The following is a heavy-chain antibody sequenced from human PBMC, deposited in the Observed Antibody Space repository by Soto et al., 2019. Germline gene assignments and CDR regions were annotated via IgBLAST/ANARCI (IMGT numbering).Heavy chain of an antibody. Sequence: QVQLVQSGAEVKKPGASVKVSCKASGYTFTSYGISWVRQAPGQGLEWMGWISAYNGNTNYAQKLQGRVTMTTDTSTSTAYMELRSLRSDATAVYYCARDYRRCSGGSCYPYGMDVWGQGTTVTVSS. D-gene: IGHD2-15*01. J-gene: IGHJ6*02. CDR2: ISAYNGNT. CDR3: ARDYRRCSGGSCYPYGMDV. CDR1: GYTFTSYG. V-gene: IGHV1-18*01.